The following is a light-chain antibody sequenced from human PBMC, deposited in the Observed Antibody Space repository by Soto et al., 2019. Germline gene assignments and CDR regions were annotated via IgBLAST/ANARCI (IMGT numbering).Light chain of an antibody. CDR1: QAVSTY. J-gene: IGKJ1*01. Sequence: VLTQSPATLSLSPGERATLSCRASQAVSTYVAWYQHKPGQAPRLLIYDAPNRATGVPFRFSGSGSGTDFTLTVSSLEPEDFAVYYCQQRLLWPQTFGQATKVDIK. CDR3: QQRLLWPQT. CDR2: DAP. V-gene: IGKV3-11*01.